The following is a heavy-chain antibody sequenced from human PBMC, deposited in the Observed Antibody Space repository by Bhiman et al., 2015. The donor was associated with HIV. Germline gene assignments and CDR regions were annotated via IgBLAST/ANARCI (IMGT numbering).Heavy chain of an antibody. J-gene: IGHJ4*02. D-gene: IGHD3-10*01. V-gene: IGHV3-48*03. CDR3: ARVFHYGSGTYYKTSLDY. Sequence: EVQLVESGGGLVQPGGSLRLSCAASGFTFSSYEMNWVRQAPGKGLEWVSYISSGGSTIYYADSVKGRFTISRDNAKNSLYLQMNSLRAEDMAVYYCARVFHYGSGTYYKTSLDYWGQGTLVTVSS. CDR1: GFTFSSYE. CDR2: ISSGGSTI.